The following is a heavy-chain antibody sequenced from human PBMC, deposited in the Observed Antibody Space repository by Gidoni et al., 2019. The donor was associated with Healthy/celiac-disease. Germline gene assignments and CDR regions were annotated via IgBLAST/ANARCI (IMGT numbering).Heavy chain of an antibody. CDR2: RKQDGSEK. Sequence: EVQLVESGGGLVQPGGSLRLSCAASGFTFSSYWMSWVRQAPGKGLEWVANRKQDGSEKYYVDSVKGRFTISRDNAKNSLYLQMNSLRAEDTAVYYCARDFSIYGGNSRDWFDPWGQGTLVTVSS. D-gene: IGHD4-17*01. CDR3: ARDFSIYGGNSRDWFDP. V-gene: IGHV3-7*01. J-gene: IGHJ5*02. CDR1: GFTFSSYW.